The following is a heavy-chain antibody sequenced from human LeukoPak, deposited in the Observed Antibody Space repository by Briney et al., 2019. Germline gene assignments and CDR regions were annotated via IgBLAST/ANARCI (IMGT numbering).Heavy chain of an antibody. CDR2: IYYSGST. Sequence: SETLSLTCAVYGGSFSGYYWSWIRQPPGKGLEWIGYIYYSGSTNYNPSLKSRVTISVDTSKNQFSLKLSSVTAADTAVYYCASLDYGGNEGRFDYWGQGTLVTVSS. CDR3: ASLDYGGNEGRFDY. V-gene: IGHV4-59*08. CDR1: GGSFSGYY. J-gene: IGHJ4*02. D-gene: IGHD4-23*01.